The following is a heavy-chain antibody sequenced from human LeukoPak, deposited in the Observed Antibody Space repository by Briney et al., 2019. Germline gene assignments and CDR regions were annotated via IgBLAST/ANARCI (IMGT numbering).Heavy chain of an antibody. V-gene: IGHV1-2*02. D-gene: IGHD3-10*01. CDR2: INPNSGGT. J-gene: IGHJ4*02. CDR3: ARAMVRGVMPYFDY. Sequence: ASVKVSCKASGYTFTGYYIHWVRQAPGQGLEWMVWINPNSGGTNYAQKFQGRVTMTRDTSISTAYMDLSRLRSDDTAVYYCARAMVRGVMPYFDYWGQGTLVTVSS. CDR1: GYTFTGYY.